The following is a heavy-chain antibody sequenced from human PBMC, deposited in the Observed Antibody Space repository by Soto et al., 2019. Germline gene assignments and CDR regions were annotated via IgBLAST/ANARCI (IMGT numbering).Heavy chain of an antibody. D-gene: IGHD6-6*01. V-gene: IGHV6-1*01. CDR3: VRQHSTSSDYYGMDV. CDR2: TYYRSKWYT. J-gene: IGHJ6*02. Sequence: SQTLSLTCAISGDSVSSNSVAWNWIRRSPSRGPEWLGRTYYRSKWYTDYAVSVKSRITINPETSKNQFSLQMNSVTLEDTAVYYCVRQHSTSSDYYGMDVWGRGTTVTVS. CDR1: GDSVSSNSVA.